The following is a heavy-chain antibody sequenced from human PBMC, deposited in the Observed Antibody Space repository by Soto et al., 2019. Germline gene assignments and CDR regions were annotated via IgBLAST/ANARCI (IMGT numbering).Heavy chain of an antibody. V-gene: IGHV3-30*18. CDR1: GFSFSNYG. CDR2: ISYVGSNK. D-gene: IGHD3-22*01. CDR3: AKEFSSGYYYVFDY. J-gene: IGHJ4*02. Sequence: QVQLVESGGGVVQPGRSLRLSCAASGFSFSNYGMHWVRQAPGKGLEWVAVISYVGSNKYYADSVKGRLTISRDNSKNTLYLQMSTLRPDDTAVYYCAKEFSSGYYYVFDYWGQGTLVTVSS.